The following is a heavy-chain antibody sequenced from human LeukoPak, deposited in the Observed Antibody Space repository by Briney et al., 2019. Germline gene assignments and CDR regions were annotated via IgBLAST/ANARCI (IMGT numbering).Heavy chain of an antibody. Sequence: GGSLRLSCAASEFTVNNNYMSWVRQAPGKGLEWVSTIYSAGSTNYADSVKGRFTISRDNSKNTMHLQMNSLRAEDTAVYYCAGGLRSGLIDYWGQGTLVTVSS. D-gene: IGHD4-17*01. V-gene: IGHV3-53*01. CDR2: IYSAGST. CDR1: EFTVNNNY. J-gene: IGHJ4*02. CDR3: AGGLRSGLIDY.